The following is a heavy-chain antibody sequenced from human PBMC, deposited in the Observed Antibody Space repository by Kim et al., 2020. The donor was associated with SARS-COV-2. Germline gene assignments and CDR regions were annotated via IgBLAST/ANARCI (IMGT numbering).Heavy chain of an antibody. CDR3: ARDWPYVAATSMDV. CDR2: INAGNGNT. V-gene: IGHV1-3*01. J-gene: IGHJ6*02. CDR1: GYTFTSYA. Sequence: ASVKVSCKASGYTFTSYAMHWVRQAPGQRLEWMGWINAGNGNTKYSQKSQGRVTITRDTSASTAYMELSSLRSEDTAVYYCARDWPYVAATSMDVWGQGTTVTVSS. D-gene: IGHD2-15*01.